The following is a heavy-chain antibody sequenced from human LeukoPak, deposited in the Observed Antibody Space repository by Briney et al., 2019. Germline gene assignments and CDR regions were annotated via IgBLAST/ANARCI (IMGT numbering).Heavy chain of an antibody. Sequence: SQTLSLTCAISGDSVSSNSTARNWIRQSTSRGLEWLGRTYYRSKWYNEYAVSVKSRITINPDTSKNQFSLHLNSVTPEDTAIYYCASGFTRGWPRFDPWGQGTLVTVSS. V-gene: IGHV6-1*01. CDR3: ASGFTRGWPRFDP. CDR1: GDSVSSNSTA. J-gene: IGHJ5*02. D-gene: IGHD6-19*01. CDR2: TYYRSKWYN.